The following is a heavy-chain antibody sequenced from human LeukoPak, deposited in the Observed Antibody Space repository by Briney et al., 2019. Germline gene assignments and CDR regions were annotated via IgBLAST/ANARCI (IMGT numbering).Heavy chain of an antibody. D-gene: IGHD3-22*01. Sequence: PSETLSLTCAVSGGSISSGGYSWSWIRQPPGKGLEWIGYIYHSGSTYYNPSLKSRVTISVGRSKNQFSLKLSSVTAADTAVYYCARGRADYYDSSGYFAPWGQGTLVTVSS. V-gene: IGHV4-30-2*01. CDR3: ARGRADYYDSSGYFAP. CDR1: GGSISSGGYS. J-gene: IGHJ5*02. CDR2: IYHSGST.